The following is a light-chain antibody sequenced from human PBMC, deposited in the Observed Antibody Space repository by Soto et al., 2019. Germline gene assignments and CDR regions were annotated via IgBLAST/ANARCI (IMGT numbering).Light chain of an antibody. CDR3: SSYAGSHKGV. CDR2: EVS. V-gene: IGLV2-8*01. Sequence: QSVLTQPPSASGSPGQSVTISCTGTSSDVGGYNYVSWYQQHPGKAPKLMIYEVSKRPSGVPDRFSGSKSGNTASLTVSGLQAEDEADYYCSSYAGSHKGVFGGGTKLTV. CDR1: SSDVGGYNY. J-gene: IGLJ2*01.